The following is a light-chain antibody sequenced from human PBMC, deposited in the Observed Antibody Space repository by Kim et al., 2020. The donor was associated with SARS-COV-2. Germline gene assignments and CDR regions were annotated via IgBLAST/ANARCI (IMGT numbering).Light chain of an antibody. J-gene: IGKJ3*01. CDR3: QQYDNWPPGIT. CDR2: GAS. Sequence: PGEKATLSCRASQSVSSNFAWYQQKPGQAPRLLIYGASTRATGIPARFSGSGSGTEFTLTITSLQSEDFAVYYCQQYDNWPPGITFGPGTKVDIK. V-gene: IGKV3-15*01. CDR1: QSVSSN.